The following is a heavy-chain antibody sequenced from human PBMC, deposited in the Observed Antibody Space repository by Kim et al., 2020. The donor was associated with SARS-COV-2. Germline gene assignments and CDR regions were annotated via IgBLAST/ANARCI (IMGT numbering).Heavy chain of an antibody. D-gene: IGHD1-1*01. CDR3: TREQTAPDY. V-gene: IGHV3-74*01. Sequence: SSTNYADSVKGRFTISRGNAKNTLYLQMNSLRAEDTAVYYCTREQTAPDYWGQGTLVTVSS. CDR2: SST. J-gene: IGHJ4*02.